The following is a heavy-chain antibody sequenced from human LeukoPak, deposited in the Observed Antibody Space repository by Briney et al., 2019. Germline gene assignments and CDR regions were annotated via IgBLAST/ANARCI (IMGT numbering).Heavy chain of an antibody. J-gene: IGHJ4*02. CDR2: IYYSGST. CDR3: ARDLGYYYDSSGFGY. V-gene: IGHV4-30-4*08. Sequence: NPSETLSLTCTVSGGSISSGDYYWSWIRQPPGKGLEWIGYIYYSGSTYYNPSLKSRVTISVDTSKNQFSLKLSSVTAADTAVYYCARDLGYYYDSSGFGYWGQGTLVTVSS. CDR1: GGSISSGDYY. D-gene: IGHD3-22*01.